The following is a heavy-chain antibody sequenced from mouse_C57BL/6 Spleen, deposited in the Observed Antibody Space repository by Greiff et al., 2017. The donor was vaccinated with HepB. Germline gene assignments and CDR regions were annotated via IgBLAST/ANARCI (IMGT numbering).Heavy chain of an antibody. V-gene: IGHV14-4*01. CDR3: TGGLRRTEDFDY. D-gene: IGHD2-2*01. CDR1: SFNIKDDY. J-gene: IGHJ2*01. CDR2: IDPENGDT. Sequence: VQLQQSGAELVRPGASVKLSCTASSFNIKDDYMHWVKQRPEQGLEWIGWIDPENGDTEYASKFQGKATITADTSSNTAYLQLSSLTSEDTAVYYCTGGLRRTEDFDYWGQGTTLTVSS.